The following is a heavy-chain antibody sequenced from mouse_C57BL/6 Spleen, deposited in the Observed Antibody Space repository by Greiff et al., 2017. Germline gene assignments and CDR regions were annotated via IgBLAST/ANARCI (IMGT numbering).Heavy chain of an antibody. CDR1: GYTFTDYE. V-gene: IGHV1-15*01. Sequence: QVQLKESGAELVSPGASVTLSCKASGYTFTDYEMHWVKQTPVHGLEWIGAIDPETGGTAYNQKFKGKAILTADKSSSTAYMELRSLTSEDSAVYYCTIPADWGQGTTLTVSS. J-gene: IGHJ2*01. CDR3: TIPAD. CDR2: IDPETGGT.